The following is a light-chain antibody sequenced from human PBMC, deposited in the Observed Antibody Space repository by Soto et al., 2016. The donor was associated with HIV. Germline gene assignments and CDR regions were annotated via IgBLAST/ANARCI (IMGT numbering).Light chain of an antibody. V-gene: IGLV3-21*02. CDR3: QVWDSSGDHVV. Sequence: SYMLTQPPSVSVAPGETATITCGGNNIRSKTVHWYQQKTGLAPVLIVYNDNGRPSGIPERLSGSNSGDTATLTIRGVEVGDEADYYCQVWDSSGDHVVFGGGTKLTVL. J-gene: IGLJ2*01. CDR2: NDN. CDR1: NIRSKT.